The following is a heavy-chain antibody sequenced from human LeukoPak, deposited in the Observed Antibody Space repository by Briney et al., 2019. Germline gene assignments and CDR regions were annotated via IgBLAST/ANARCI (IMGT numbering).Heavy chain of an antibody. CDR1: GGSISSGAFS. CDR2: IYYSGST. D-gene: IGHD2-21*01. J-gene: IGHJ6*02. Sequence: PSETLSLTCGVSGGSISSGAFSWSWIRQPPGKGLEWIGYIYYSGSTNYNPSLKSRVTISVDTSKNQFSLKLSSVTAADTAVYYCARLPRSILYYYYYGMDVWGQGTTVTVSS. V-gene: IGHV4-61*08. CDR3: ARLPRSILYYYYYGMDV.